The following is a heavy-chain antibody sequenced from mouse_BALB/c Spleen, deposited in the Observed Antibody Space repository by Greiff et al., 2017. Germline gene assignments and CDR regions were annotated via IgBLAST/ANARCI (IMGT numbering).Heavy chain of an antibody. V-gene: IGHV2-3*01. Sequence: VMLVESGPGLVAPSQSLSITCTVSGFSLTSYGVSWVRQPPGKGLEWLGGIWGDGSTNYHSALISRLRISKDNSKSQVFLKLNSLQTDDTATYYGDKPEGFIGYGKRVYSRDYWGQGTSVTVSS. CDR1: GFSLTSYG. CDR3: DKPEGFIGYGKRVYSRDY. CDR2: IWGDGST. J-gene: IGHJ4*01. D-gene: IGHD2-10*02.